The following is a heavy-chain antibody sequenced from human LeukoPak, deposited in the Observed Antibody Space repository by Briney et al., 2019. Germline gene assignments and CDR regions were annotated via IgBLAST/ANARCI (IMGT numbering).Heavy chain of an antibody. Sequence: SETLSLTCAVYGGSFSGYYWSWIRQPPGKGLEWIGEINHSGSTNYNPSLKSRVTISVETSKNQFSLKLRSVAAAATAGHYCASLIIYDFWSGTNKFDYWGQGTLVTVSS. CDR2: INHSGST. CDR3: ASLIIYDFWSGTNKFDY. V-gene: IGHV4-34*01. D-gene: IGHD3-3*01. J-gene: IGHJ4*02. CDR1: GGSFSGYY.